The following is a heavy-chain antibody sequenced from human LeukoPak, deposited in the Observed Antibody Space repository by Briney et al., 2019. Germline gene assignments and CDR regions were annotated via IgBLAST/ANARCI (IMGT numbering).Heavy chain of an antibody. J-gene: IGHJ4*02. V-gene: IGHV1-2*02. Sequence: ASVKVSCKASGYTFTGYYMHWVRQAPGQGLEWMGWINPNSGGTNYAQKFQGRVTMTRDTSISTAYMELGRLRSDGTAVYYCARVSVQYYYGSGSYYNVYFDYWGQGTLVTVSS. CDR3: ARVSVQYYYGSGSYYNVYFDY. CDR2: INPNSGGT. D-gene: IGHD3-10*01. CDR1: GYTFTGYY.